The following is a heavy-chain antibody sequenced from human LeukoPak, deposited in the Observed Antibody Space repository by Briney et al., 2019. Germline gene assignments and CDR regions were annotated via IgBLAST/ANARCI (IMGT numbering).Heavy chain of an antibody. CDR1: GVSISSSSYY. CDR2: IYYSGST. D-gene: IGHD6-19*01. CDR3: AAKIAVEFDY. J-gene: IGHJ4*02. V-gene: IGHV4-39*01. Sequence: PSETLSLTCTVSGVSISSSSYYWGWIRQPPGKGLEWIGSIYYSGSTYYNPSLKSRVTISVDTSKNQFSLKLSSVTAADTAVYYCAAKIAVEFDYWGQGTLVTVSS.